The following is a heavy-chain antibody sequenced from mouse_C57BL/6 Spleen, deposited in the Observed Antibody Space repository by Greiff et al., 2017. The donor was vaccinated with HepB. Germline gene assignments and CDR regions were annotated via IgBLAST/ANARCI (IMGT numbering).Heavy chain of an antibody. Sequence: QVQLQQPGAELVMPGASVKLSCKASGYTFTSYWMHWVKQRPGQGLEWIGEIDPSDSYTNYNQKFKGKSTLTVDKSYSTAYMQLSSLTSEDSAVYYCARRYYGSSSFDCWGQGTTLTVSS. CDR2: IDPSDSYT. V-gene: IGHV1-69*01. D-gene: IGHD1-1*01. J-gene: IGHJ2*01. CDR1: GYTFTSYW. CDR3: ARRYYGSSSFDC.